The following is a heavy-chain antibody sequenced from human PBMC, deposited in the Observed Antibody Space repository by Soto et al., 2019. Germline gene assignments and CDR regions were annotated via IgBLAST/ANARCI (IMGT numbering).Heavy chain of an antibody. CDR3: ARVRPRVYYFDY. D-gene: IGHD1-1*01. J-gene: IGHJ4*02. Sequence: GESLRLSCAASGFTFSIYAMHWVRQAPGKGLEWVAVISYDGSNKYYADSVKGRFTISRDNSKNTLYLQMNSLRAEDTAVYYCARVRPRVYYFDYWGQGTLVTVSS. V-gene: IGHV3-30-3*01. CDR1: GFTFSIYA. CDR2: ISYDGSNK.